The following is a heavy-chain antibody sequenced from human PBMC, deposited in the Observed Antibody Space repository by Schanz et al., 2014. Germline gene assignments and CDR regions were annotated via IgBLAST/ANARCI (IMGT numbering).Heavy chain of an antibody. CDR3: ARGGSVATIAPYTWFDP. CDR1: GGSFSGYY. Sequence: QVQLQQWGAGLLKPSETLSLTCGVFGGSFSGYYWSWIRQPPGKGLEWIGRIYTSGSTNYNPSLKSRVPIPIDTPNTQSSLKLNSVTAADTAVYYCARGGSVATIAPYTWFDPWGQGTLVTVSS. CDR2: IYTSGST. V-gene: IGHV4-59*10. J-gene: IGHJ5*02. D-gene: IGHD5-12*01.